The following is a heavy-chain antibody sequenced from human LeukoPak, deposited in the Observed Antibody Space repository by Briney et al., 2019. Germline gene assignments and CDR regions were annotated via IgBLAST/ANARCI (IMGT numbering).Heavy chain of an antibody. V-gene: IGHV3-48*03. J-gene: IGHJ4*02. CDR1: GFTFSSYA. D-gene: IGHD4-17*01. CDR2: ISSSGYTI. CDR3: ARDYGDYVLNY. Sequence: GGSLRLSCAASGFTFSSYAMSWVRQAPGKGLEWVSYISSSGYTIHYADSVKGRFTISRDNAKNSLYLQMNSLRAEDTAVYYCARDYGDYVLNYWGQGTLVTVSS.